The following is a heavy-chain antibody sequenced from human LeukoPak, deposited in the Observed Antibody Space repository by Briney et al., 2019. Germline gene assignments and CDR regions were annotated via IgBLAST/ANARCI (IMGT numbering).Heavy chain of an antibody. V-gene: IGHV3-23*01. Sequence: HAGGSLRLSCEASGFTFSTYAMSWVRQAPGKGLEWVSTISGSAGTTYYADSVRGRFIISRDNSKNTLYLQMNSLRVEDTAVYYCAGHGTVRGIMRWFDPWGQGTLVTVSS. D-gene: IGHD3-10*01. J-gene: IGHJ5*02. CDR1: GFTFSTYA. CDR2: ISGSAGTT. CDR3: AGHGTVRGIMRWFDP.